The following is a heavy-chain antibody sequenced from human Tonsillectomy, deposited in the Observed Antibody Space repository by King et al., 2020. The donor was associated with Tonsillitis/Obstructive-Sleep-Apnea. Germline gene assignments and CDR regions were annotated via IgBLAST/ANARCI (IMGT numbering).Heavy chain of an antibody. V-gene: IGHV5-51*01. CDR1: GYTFTNYW. CDR2: SYPGDSNM. D-gene: IGHD2-15*01. CDR3: ARHHCSGTNCYFDY. J-gene: IGHJ4*02. Sequence: QLVQSGAEVKKPGESLRISCKGSGYTFTNYWIGWVRQMPGKGLEWMGLSYPGDSNMRYSPSFQGQVTISTDKSISTAFLQWSSLKASDTAMYYCARHHCSGTNCYFDYWGQGTLVTVSS.